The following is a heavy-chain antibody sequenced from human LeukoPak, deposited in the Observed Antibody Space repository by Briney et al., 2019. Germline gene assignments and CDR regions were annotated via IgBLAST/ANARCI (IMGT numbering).Heavy chain of an antibody. CDR1: GGSISSSSYY. D-gene: IGHD4-17*01. CDR3: AREEGAYGDPRFWFDP. Sequence: SETLSLTCTVSGGSISSSSYYWGWIRQPPGKGLEWIGSIYYSGSTYYNPSLKSRVTISVDTSKNQFSLKLSSVTAADTAVYYCAREEGAYGDPRFWFDPWGQGTLVTVSS. J-gene: IGHJ5*02. CDR2: IYYSGST. V-gene: IGHV4-39*02.